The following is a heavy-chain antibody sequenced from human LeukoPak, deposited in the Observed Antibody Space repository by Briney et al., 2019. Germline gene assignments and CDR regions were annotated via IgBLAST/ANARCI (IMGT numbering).Heavy chain of an antibody. CDR1: GFTFSSYS. J-gene: IGHJ6*02. CDR3: ARGYTPREVPAAISYYGMDV. V-gene: IGHV3-21*01. D-gene: IGHD2-2*02. CDR2: ISSSSSYI. Sequence: GGSLRLSCAASGFTFSSYSMNWVRQAPGKGLEWVSSISSSSSYIYYADSVKGRFTISRDNAKNSLYLQMNSLRAEDTAVYYCARGYTPREVPAAISYYGMDVWGRGTTVTVSS.